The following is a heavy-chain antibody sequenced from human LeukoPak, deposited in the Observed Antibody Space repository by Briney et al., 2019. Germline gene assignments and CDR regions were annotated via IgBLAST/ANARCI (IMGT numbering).Heavy chain of an antibody. CDR1: GFSFSNFA. V-gene: IGHV3-23*01. CDR3: AKKRGGVRPPNRYFDS. Sequence: GGSLRLSCVASGFSFSNFAMNWARQVPGKGLQWVATVSAGGTNTYYADSVKGRFTISRDNSKNTLFVQMNNLRAEDTAIYYCAKKRGGVRPPNRYFDSWGQGALVSVSS. D-gene: IGHD3-10*02. CDR2: VSAGGTNT. J-gene: IGHJ4*02.